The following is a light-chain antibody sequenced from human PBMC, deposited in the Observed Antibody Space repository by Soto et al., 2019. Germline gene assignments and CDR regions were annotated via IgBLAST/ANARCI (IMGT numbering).Light chain of an antibody. CDR2: KAS. Sequence: DIQMTQSPSSVSASVGDRFTITCLASQSISSWLAWYQQKPGKAPKLLIYKASSLESGVPSRFSGSGSGTEFTLTISSLQPDDFATYYCQQYKSYSRTFGQGTKVDIK. CDR1: QSISSW. J-gene: IGKJ1*01. CDR3: QQYKSYSRT. V-gene: IGKV1-5*03.